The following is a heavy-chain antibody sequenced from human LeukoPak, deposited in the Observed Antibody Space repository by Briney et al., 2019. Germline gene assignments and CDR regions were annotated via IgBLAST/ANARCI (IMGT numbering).Heavy chain of an antibody. CDR2: INPNSGGT. J-gene: IGHJ4*02. CDR3: ASGIGQWLVGNYFDY. CDR1: GYTFTGYY. D-gene: IGHD6-19*01. V-gene: IGHV1-2*02. Sequence: ASVKVSCKASGYTFTGYYIHWVRQAPGQGLEWMGWINPNSGGTNYAQKFQGRVTMTRDTSISTAYMELSRLRSDDTAVYYCASGIGQWLVGNYFDYWGQGTLVTVSS.